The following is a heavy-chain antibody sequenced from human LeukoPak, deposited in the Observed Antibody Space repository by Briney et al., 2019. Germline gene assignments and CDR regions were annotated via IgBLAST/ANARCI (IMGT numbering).Heavy chain of an antibody. V-gene: IGHV3-74*01. CDR1: GFTFSSYS. Sequence: GGSLRLSCAASGFTFSSYSMNWVRQAPGKGLVGVSRINSDGRCTNYADSVKGRFTISRDNAKNTLYLQMNSLRAEDTAVYYCAELGITMIGGVWGKGTTVTISS. D-gene: IGHD3-10*02. CDR2: INSDGRCT. J-gene: IGHJ6*04. CDR3: AELGITMIGGV.